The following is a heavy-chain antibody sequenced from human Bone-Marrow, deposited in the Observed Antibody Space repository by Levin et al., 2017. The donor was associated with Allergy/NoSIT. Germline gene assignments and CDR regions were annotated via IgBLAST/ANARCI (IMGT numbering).Heavy chain of an antibody. CDR2: IKSKIDGGTT. CDR1: GFTFSNAW. V-gene: IGHV3-15*01. D-gene: IGHD4-17*01. CDR3: TTDPALRSYGEEVDS. J-gene: IGHJ4*02. Sequence: GESLKISCAASGFTFSNAWMSWVRQAPGKGLEWVGRIKSKIDGGTTDYAAPVKGRFTITRDDSKNTLYLQMNGLKAEDSAVYYCTTDPALRSYGEEVDSWGQGTLVTVSS.